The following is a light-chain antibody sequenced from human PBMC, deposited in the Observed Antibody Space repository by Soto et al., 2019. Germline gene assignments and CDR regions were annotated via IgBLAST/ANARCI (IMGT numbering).Light chain of an antibody. Sequence: QSVLTQPASMSGSPGQSITISCSGTTYGFETYNQVSWYQQHPGKAPKILIYEGSKRPSGVSNRFSGSKSGNTASLTISGLQAEDEADYYCCSYAGSSTYVVFGGGTKLTVL. CDR1: TYGFETYNQ. CDR2: EGS. CDR3: CSYAGSSTYVV. J-gene: IGLJ2*01. V-gene: IGLV2-23*01.